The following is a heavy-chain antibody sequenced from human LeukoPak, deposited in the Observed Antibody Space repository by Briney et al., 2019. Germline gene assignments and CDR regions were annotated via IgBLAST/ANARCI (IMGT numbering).Heavy chain of an antibody. V-gene: IGHV4-59*01. Sequence: SETLSLTCTVSGGSISSYYWSWIRQPPGKGLEWIGYIYYSGSTNYNPSLKSRVTISVDTSKNQFSLKLSSVTAADTAVYYCAKSSEEQWLASGYWGQGTLVTVSS. D-gene: IGHD6-19*01. CDR1: GGSISSYY. J-gene: IGHJ4*02. CDR2: IYYSGST. CDR3: AKSSEEQWLASGY.